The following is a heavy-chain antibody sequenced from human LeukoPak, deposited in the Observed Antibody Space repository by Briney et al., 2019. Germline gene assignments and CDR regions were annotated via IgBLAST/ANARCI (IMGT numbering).Heavy chain of an antibody. CDR1: GGSFSGYY. CDR3: ATPPPQHCSGGSCYPNPGY. CDR2: INHSGST. V-gene: IGHV4-34*01. D-gene: IGHD2-15*01. J-gene: IGHJ4*02. Sequence: SETLSLTCAVYGGSFSGYYWSWIRQRPGKGLEWIGEINHSGSTNYNPSLKSRVTISVDTSKNQFSLKLSSVTAADTAVYYCATPPPQHCSGGSCYPNPGYWGQGTLVTVSS.